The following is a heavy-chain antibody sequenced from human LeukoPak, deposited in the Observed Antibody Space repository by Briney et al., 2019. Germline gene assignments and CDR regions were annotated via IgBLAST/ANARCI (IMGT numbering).Heavy chain of an antibody. V-gene: IGHV3-7*01. CDR2: IKHDGSEK. J-gene: IGHJ4*02. D-gene: IGHD3-3*01. CDR3: ATDRGWRTSGYYLYYFEY. CDR1: GFIFTNYF. Sequence: GGSLRLSCAASGFIFTNYFMSWVRQAPGKGLEWVASIKHDGSEKYYVDSVRGRFTISRDNTMNSLYLQMSSLRAEDTAVYYCATDRGWRTSGYYLYYFEYWGQGTLVTFSS.